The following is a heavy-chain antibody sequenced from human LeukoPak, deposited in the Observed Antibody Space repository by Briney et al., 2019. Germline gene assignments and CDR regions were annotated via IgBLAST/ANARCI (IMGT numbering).Heavy chain of an antibody. D-gene: IGHD3-10*01. CDR3: ARGERVTMVRGDYYYYGMDV. CDR2: IYYSGST. CDR1: GGSFSSGSYY. Sequence: SETLSLTCTVSGGSFSSGSYYWSWIRQPPGTGLEWIGYIYYSGSTNYNPSLKSRVTISVDTSKNQFSLKLSSVTAAETAVCYCARGERVTMVRGDYYYYGMDVWGKGTTVTVSS. V-gene: IGHV4-61*01. J-gene: IGHJ6*04.